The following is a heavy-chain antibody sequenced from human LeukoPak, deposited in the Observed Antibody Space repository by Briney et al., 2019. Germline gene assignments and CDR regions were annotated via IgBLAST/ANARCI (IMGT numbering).Heavy chain of an antibody. J-gene: IGHJ6*03. Sequence: GGSLRLSCAASGFTFSSYWMSWVRQAPGKGLEWVANIKQDGSEKYYVDSVKGRFTISRDNAKNSLCLQMNSLRAEDTAVYYCARGREGSSSWYYYYYYMDVWGKGTTVTISS. V-gene: IGHV3-7*04. D-gene: IGHD6-13*01. CDR2: IKQDGSEK. CDR3: ARGREGSSSWYYYYYYMDV. CDR1: GFTFSSYW.